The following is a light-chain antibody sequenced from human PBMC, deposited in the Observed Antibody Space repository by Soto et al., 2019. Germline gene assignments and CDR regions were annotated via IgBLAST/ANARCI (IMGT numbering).Light chain of an antibody. J-gene: IGKJ1*01. Sequence: EVVLTQSPATLSVSPGERATLSCRARQSVSSNLAWYQQNPGQAPRLLIYGASTRATGIPARFSGSGSGTEFTLTISSLQSEDFAVYYCQQYNNWPPWTFGQGTKVDI. CDR2: GAS. CDR3: QQYNNWPPWT. V-gene: IGKV3-15*01. CDR1: QSVSSN.